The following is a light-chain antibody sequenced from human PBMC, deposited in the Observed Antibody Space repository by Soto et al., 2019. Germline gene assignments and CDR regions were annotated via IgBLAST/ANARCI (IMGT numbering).Light chain of an antibody. CDR2: GAS. CDR1: QSVSSN. V-gene: IGKV3-15*01. CDR3: QQYNNWPRT. J-gene: IGKJ2*01. Sequence: EIVMTQSPATLSVSPGERATDSCRASQSVSSNSAWYQQKPGQAPRLLIYGASTRATGIPARFSGSGSGTEFTLTIGSLQSEDFAVYYCQQYNNWPRTFGQGTKLEIK.